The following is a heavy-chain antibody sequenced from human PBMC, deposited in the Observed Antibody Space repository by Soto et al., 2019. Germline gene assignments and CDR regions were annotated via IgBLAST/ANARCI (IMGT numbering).Heavy chain of an antibody. Sequence: QMQLVQSGPEVKKPGTSVKVSCTASGFTFTSSAIQWVRQARGQRLEWIGWIVVGSGNTNYAQKFQERITITRDMSTSTGYMELSSLRSEDTAVYYCAADNSGYVAQHWGQGTLVTVSS. D-gene: IGHD5-12*01. CDR2: IVVGSGNT. CDR1: GFTFTSSA. V-gene: IGHV1-58*02. CDR3: AADNSGYVAQH. J-gene: IGHJ1*01.